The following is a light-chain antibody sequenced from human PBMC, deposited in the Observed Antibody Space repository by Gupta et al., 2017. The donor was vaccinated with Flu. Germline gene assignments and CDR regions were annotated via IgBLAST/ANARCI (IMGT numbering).Light chain of an antibody. CDR2: EVS. Sequence: SALTQPASVSGSPGQSITISCTGTSSDVGGYDYVSWYQQHPGKGPKLMIYEVSNRPSGVSNRFSGSKSGNTASLTISRLQAEDEADYYCSSFTGSSTLYVFGSGTKVTVL. J-gene: IGLJ1*01. V-gene: IGLV2-14*01. CDR3: SSFTGSSTLYV. CDR1: SSDVGGYDY.